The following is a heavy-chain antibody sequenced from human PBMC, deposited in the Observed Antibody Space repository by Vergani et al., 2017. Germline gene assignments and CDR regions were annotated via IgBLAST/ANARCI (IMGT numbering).Heavy chain of an antibody. Sequence: QVQLVQSGAEVKKPGASVKVSCKASGGTFSSYAISWVRQAPGQGLEWMGRIIPILGIANYAQKFQGRVTITADKSTSTAYMELSSLRSEDTAVYYCARGNCGGSCYSNMDVWGQGTTVTVSS. CDR1: GGTFSSYA. CDR2: IIPILGIA. CDR3: ARGNCGGSCYSNMDV. J-gene: IGHJ6*02. D-gene: IGHD2-15*01. V-gene: IGHV1-69*04.